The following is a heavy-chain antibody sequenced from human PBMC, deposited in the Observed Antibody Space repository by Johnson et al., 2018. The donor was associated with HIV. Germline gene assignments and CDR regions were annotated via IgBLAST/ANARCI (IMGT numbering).Heavy chain of an antibody. CDR1: GFTFINYW. J-gene: IGHJ3*02. V-gene: IGHV3-7*01. D-gene: IGHD1-26*01. Sequence: VQLVESGGRLVQPGGSLRLSCTTSGFTFINYWMSWVRQAPGKGLEWVANIKQDGSEKFYVDSVKGRFTVSRDNAKNSLYLHMNSLRLEDTAVYFCARDVDTGGDTGALDIWGQGTMVTVS. CDR3: ARDVDTGGDTGALDI. CDR2: IKQDGSEK.